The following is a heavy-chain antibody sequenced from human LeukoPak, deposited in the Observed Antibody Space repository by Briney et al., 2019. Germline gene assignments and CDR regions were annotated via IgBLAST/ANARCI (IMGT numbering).Heavy chain of an antibody. CDR1: GGSISHYY. CDR3: ARGEGQSKQGY. D-gene: IGHD6-13*01. J-gene: IGHJ4*02. CDR2: IHPSGTT. V-gene: IGHV4-34*01. Sequence: SETLSLTCTVSGGSISHYYRSWLRQPPGKGLEWIGEIHPSGTTDYNPSFNSRVTISVDTSKNQFSLKLTAVTAADTAVYYCARGEGQSKQGYWGQGTLVTVFS.